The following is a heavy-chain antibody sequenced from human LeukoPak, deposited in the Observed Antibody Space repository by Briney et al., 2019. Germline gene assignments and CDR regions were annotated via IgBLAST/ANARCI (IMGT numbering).Heavy chain of an antibody. CDR3: ARGRVSSSTWYSTYYYYFYMDV. J-gene: IGHJ6*03. D-gene: IGHD1-1*01. CDR2: VDHTGST. Sequence: SETLSLTCSVSDDSITMYYWTWIRQPPGKGLEWIGYVDHTGSTNFNPSLNGRVSISRDTTKNLFSLRLRSVTAADTAAYFCARGRVSSSTWYSTYYYYFYMDVWGKGTTVTVSS. V-gene: IGHV4-59*01. CDR1: DDSITMYY.